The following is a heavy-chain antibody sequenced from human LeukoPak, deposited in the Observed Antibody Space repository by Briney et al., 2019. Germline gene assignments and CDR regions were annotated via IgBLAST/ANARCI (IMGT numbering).Heavy chain of an antibody. Sequence: GGSLRLSCAASGFTFSSYAMSWVRQAPGKGLEWVSAISGSGGSTYYADSVKGRFTISRDNSKNTLYLQMNSLRAEDTAVYYCARMGIEKYDFWSGYLYNWFDPWGQGTLVTVSS. CDR2: ISGSGGST. CDR3: ARMGIEKYDFWSGYLYNWFDP. D-gene: IGHD3-3*01. CDR1: GFTFSSYA. V-gene: IGHV3-23*01. J-gene: IGHJ5*02.